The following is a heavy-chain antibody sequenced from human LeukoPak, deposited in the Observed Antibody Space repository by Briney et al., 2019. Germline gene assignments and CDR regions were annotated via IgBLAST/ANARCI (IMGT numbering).Heavy chain of an antibody. CDR1: GFTFSSYG. CDR2: IWHDGSNK. CDR3: ARETGGATPRPLDY. D-gene: IGHD1-26*01. Sequence: QPGGSLRLSCAASGFTFSSYGMHWVRQAPGKGLEWVAVIWHDGSNKYYADSVKGRFTISRDNSKNTLYLQMNSLRAEDTAVYYCARETGGATPRPLDYWGQGTLVTVSS. J-gene: IGHJ4*02. V-gene: IGHV3-33*01.